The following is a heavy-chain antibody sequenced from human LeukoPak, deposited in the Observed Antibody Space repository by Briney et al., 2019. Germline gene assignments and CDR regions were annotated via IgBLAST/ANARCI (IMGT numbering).Heavy chain of an antibody. CDR3: ARDNDSRDPPHFDY. Sequence: SVKLSCKAFGGTFSNYAISWDRQAPGQGREWMGGIIPIFGTANYAQTFRGRVTITADKSTRTAYMELSRLRSEDTAVYYCARDNDSRDPPHFDYWGQGTLVTVSS. D-gene: IGHD3-16*01. CDR1: GGTFSNYA. CDR2: IIPIFGTA. V-gene: IGHV1-69*06. J-gene: IGHJ4*02.